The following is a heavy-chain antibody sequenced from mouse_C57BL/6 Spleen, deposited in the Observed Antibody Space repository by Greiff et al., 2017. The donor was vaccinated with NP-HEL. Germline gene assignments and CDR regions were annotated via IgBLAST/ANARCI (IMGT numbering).Heavy chain of an antibody. V-gene: IGHV1-54*01. CDR2: INPGSGGT. J-gene: IGHJ4*01. CDR1: GYAFTNYL. CDR3: ARRTTAEAMDY. D-gene: IGHD1-2*01. Sequence: QVQLQQSGAELVRPGTSVKVSCKASGYAFTNYLIEWVKQRPGQGLEWIGVINPGSGGTNYDEKFKGKATLTADKSSSTAYMQLSSLTSEDSAVYFCARRTTAEAMDYWGQGTSVTVSS.